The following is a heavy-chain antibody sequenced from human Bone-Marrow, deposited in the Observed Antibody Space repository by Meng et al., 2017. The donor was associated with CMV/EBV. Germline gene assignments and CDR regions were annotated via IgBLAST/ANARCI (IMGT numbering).Heavy chain of an antibody. J-gene: IGHJ6*02. CDR2: IYYSGST. D-gene: IGHD4-11*01. CDR3: AREKVNYGMDV. V-gene: IGHV4-59*01. Sequence: SETLSLTCTVSGGSISSYYWSWIRQPPGKGLEWIGYIYYSGSTNYNPSLKSRVTISVDTSKNQFSLKLSSVTAADTAVYYCAREKVNYGMDVWGQGTTVTASS. CDR1: GGSISSYY.